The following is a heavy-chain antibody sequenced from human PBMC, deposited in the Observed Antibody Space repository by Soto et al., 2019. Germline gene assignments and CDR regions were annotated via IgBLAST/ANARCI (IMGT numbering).Heavy chain of an antibody. CDR1: GGSISSHNW. CDR3: AREGIAVAAAFDY. J-gene: IGHJ4*02. CDR2: IYHGGTT. V-gene: IGHV4-4*02. Sequence: SETLSLTCAVSGGSISSHNWWNWVRQTPRGGLEWIGKIYHGGTTNYNPSLKNRVTISVDKSKNQFSLKLSSVTAADTAVYYCAREGIAVAAAFDYWGQGTLVTVSS. D-gene: IGHD6-19*01.